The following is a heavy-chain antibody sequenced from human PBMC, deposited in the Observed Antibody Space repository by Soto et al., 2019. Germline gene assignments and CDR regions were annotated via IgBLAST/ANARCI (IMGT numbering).Heavy chain of an antibody. CDR2: IYDSGTT. CDR3: AREGDYSYGYFDY. J-gene: IGHJ4*01. Sequence: SETLSLTCTVSGGSISRNYWSWIRQPPGKGLEWLGYIYDSGTTNYNPSVKSRVTISLDTSKSQFSLRMSSVTAADTAVYYCAREGDYSYGYFDYWGHGAQVTVSP. CDR1: GGSISRNY. V-gene: IGHV4-59*01. D-gene: IGHD5-18*01.